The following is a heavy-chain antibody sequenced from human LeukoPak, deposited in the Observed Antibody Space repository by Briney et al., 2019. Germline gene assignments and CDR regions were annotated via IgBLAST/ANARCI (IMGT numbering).Heavy chain of an antibody. V-gene: IGHV1-18*01. CDR2: ISAYSGDT. Sequence: ASVKVSCKASGYTFTSYGISWVRQAPGQGLEWMGWISAYSGDTNSAQNLQGRVTMTTDTSTSTDYMELRSLRSDDTAVYDCARDGSGTYSFDYWGQGTLVTVSS. CDR1: GYTFTSYG. D-gene: IGHD1-26*01. CDR3: ARDGSGTYSFDY. J-gene: IGHJ4*02.